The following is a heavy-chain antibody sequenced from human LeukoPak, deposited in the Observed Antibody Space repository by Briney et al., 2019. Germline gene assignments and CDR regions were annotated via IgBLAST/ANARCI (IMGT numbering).Heavy chain of an antibody. CDR1: GVSFSGYY. V-gene: IGHV4-34*01. CDR3: ARPRIAARSPFDY. Sequence: SETLSLTCAVYGVSFSGYYWSWIRQPPGKGLEWIGEINHSGSTNYNPSLKSRVTISVDTSKNQFSLKLSSVTAADTAVYYCARPRIAARSPFDYWGQGTLVTVSS. J-gene: IGHJ4*02. CDR2: INHSGST. D-gene: IGHD6-6*01.